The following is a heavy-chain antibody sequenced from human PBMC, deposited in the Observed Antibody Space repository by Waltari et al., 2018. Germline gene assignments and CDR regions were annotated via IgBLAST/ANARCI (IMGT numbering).Heavy chain of an antibody. Sequence: EWLGRTYYRSKWYNDYAVSVKSRITINPDTSKNQFSLQLNSVTPEDTAVYYCARDGASGRITMVRGVIYFDYWGQGTLATVSS. D-gene: IGHD3-10*01. J-gene: IGHJ4*02. V-gene: IGHV6-1*01. CDR2: TYYRSKWYN. CDR3: ARDGASGRITMVRGVIYFDY.